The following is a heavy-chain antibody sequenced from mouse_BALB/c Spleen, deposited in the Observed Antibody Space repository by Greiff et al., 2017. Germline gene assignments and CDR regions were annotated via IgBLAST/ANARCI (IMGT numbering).Heavy chain of an antibody. CDR1: GFTFSSYA. D-gene: IGHD2-1*01. J-gene: IGHJ3*01. V-gene: IGHV5-6-5*01. Sequence: DVMLVESGGGLVKPGGSLKLSCAASGFTFSSYAMSWVRQTPEKRLEWVASISSGGSTYYPDSVKGRFTISRDNARNILYLQMSSLRSEDTAMYFCARGGYGNFAWFAYWGQGTLVTVSA. CDR3: ARGGYGNFAWFAY. CDR2: ISSGGST.